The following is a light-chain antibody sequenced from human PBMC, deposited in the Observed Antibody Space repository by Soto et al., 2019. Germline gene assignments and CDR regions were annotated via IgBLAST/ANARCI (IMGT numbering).Light chain of an antibody. Sequence: DIQMTQSPSSLSASVGNRVTITCRASQSISSYLNWYQQKPGKAPKLLIYAASSLQSGVPSRFSGIGSGTDFTLSISSLQPEDFATYYCRQSYSGPLTFGGGTKVDI. CDR2: AAS. CDR3: RQSYSGPLT. CDR1: QSISSY. V-gene: IGKV1-39*01. J-gene: IGKJ4*01.